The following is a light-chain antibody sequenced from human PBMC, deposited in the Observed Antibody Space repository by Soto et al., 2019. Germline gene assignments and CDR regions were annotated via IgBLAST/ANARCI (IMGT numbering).Light chain of an antibody. J-gene: IGKJ2*01. CDR3: QQYINWPPTFT. CDR2: AAS. Sequence: EIVMTQSPATLSVSPGERVTLSCRASQSVSSNLAWYQQKPGQAPRLLIYAASTRATGIPARFSGSGSGTEFTLAISSLKSEDFAVYYCQQYINWPPTFTFGQGTKLEIK. V-gene: IGKV3-15*01. CDR1: QSVSSN.